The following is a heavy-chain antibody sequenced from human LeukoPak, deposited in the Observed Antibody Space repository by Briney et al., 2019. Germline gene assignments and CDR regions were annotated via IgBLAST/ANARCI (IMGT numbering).Heavy chain of an antibody. CDR1: GGSFSDYS. Sequence: SETLSLTCDVYGGSFSDYSWSWIRHAPGKGLEWIGEVIQSGNTNYNPSLKSRLTISVDTSKNQFSLKLSSVTAADSAVYDCARRGNSFRGPNWFDPWGQGTLVTVSS. CDR3: ARRGNSFRGPNWFDP. J-gene: IGHJ5*02. D-gene: IGHD2/OR15-2a*01. CDR2: VIQSGNT. V-gene: IGHV4-34*12.